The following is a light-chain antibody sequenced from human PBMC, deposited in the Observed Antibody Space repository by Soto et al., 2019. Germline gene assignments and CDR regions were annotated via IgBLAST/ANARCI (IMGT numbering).Light chain of an antibody. Sequence: QSALTQPRSVSGSPGQSVTISCTGISSDVGVYNYVSWYQQHPGKVPKLMIFDVSKRPSGVPDRFSGSNSGNTASLTISGLQAEDEANYYCCSYAGSSTFVFGGGTQLTVL. CDR2: DVS. J-gene: IGLJ2*01. CDR1: SSDVGVYNY. V-gene: IGLV2-11*01. CDR3: CSYAGSSTFV.